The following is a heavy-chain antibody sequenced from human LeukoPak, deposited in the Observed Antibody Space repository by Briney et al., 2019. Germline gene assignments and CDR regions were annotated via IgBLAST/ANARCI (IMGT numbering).Heavy chain of an antibody. CDR3: ARASPHVLRFVEWLPDFDY. CDR2: MNVDSGNT. D-gene: IGHD3-3*01. J-gene: IGHJ4*02. CDR1: VYTFARYV. Sequence: PAKLPFMASVYTFARYVVNWERHTTGLVLEWMGWMNVDSGNTGYAQKFQGRVTMTRNTSISTAYMELSSLRSEDTAVYYCARASPHVLRFVEWLPDFDYWGQGTLVTVSS. V-gene: IGHV1-8*01.